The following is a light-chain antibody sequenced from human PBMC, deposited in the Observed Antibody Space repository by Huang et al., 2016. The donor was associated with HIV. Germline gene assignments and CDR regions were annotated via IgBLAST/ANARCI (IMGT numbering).Light chain of an antibody. CDR1: QSVYSTSTSKDY. CDR2: WAS. J-gene: IGKJ1*01. V-gene: IGKV4-1*01. Sequence: DIILTQSPDSLVVSLGERASLSCRSSQSVYSTSTSKDYMAWFQQKPGQPPKLLLFWASTREAGVPDRFSGSGSGTQFTLTIANLEAEDAAIYYCQQYYSSPQTFGQGTRV. CDR3: QQYYSSPQT.